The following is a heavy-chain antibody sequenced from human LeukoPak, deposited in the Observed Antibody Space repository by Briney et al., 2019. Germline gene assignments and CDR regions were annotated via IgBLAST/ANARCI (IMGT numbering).Heavy chain of an antibody. V-gene: IGHV4-59*01. CDR2: IYYSGST. CDR1: GGSISSYY. D-gene: IGHD3-3*01. CDR3: ASGEAVTIFGVAIFDY. Sequence: SETLSLTCTVSGGSISSYYWSWIRQPPGKGLEWVGYIYYSGSTNYNPSLKSRVTISVDTSKNQFSLKLSSVTAEDTAVYYCASGEAVTIFGVAIFDYWGQGTLVTVSS. J-gene: IGHJ4*02.